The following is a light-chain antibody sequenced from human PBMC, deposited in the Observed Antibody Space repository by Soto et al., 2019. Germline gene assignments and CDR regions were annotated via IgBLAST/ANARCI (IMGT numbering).Light chain of an antibody. CDR1: QDIGIS. J-gene: IGKJ4*01. CDR3: QQHRAYPLT. V-gene: IGKV1-16*01. CDR2: FAS. Sequence: DIQMTQSPSSLSASVGDTVTLTCRANQDIGISLAWFQQQPGRAPKSLISFASTLQSGVPSRFSGSGSGTDFSLTISSLQPEDFATYYCQQHRAYPLTFGGGTKVEI.